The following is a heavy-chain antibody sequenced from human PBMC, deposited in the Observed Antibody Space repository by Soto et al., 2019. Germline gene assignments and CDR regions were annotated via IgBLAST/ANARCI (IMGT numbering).Heavy chain of an antibody. CDR2: ISGRSGGT. D-gene: IGHD2-21*01. CDR3: AKDGGHGARMHICGMDV. Sequence: QGQLVQSGVEVKKPGASVRVSCKASGHPFTNYGINWVRLAPGQGLEWMGRISGRSGGTNYGPKFRDRITMATDTSSKTAYMELRRLRFDDPALYYCAKDGGHGARMHICGMDVWGQGTTVTVSS. CDR1: GHPFTNYG. V-gene: IGHV1-18*01. J-gene: IGHJ6*02.